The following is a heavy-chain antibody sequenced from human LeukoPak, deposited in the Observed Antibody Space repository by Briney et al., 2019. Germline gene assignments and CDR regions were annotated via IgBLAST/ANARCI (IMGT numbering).Heavy chain of an antibody. J-gene: IGHJ4*02. CDR3: EKGTPSGQIAY. CDR2: ITWDGGNT. V-gene: IGHV3-43*01. D-gene: IGHD6-25*01. CDR1: GFTFDDYT. Sequence: GGSLRLSCAASGFTFDDYTMHWVRQAPGKGLDWVSLITWDGGNTYYADSVKGRFTISRDNSKNSLYLQMNSLRTEDTALYYWEKGTPSGQIAYGAQGPLVPVSS.